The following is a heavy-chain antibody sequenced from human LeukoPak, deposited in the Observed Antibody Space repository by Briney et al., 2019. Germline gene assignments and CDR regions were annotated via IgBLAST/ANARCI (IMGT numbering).Heavy chain of an antibody. V-gene: IGHV1-8*03. Sequence: GASVKVSCKASGYTFTSYGINWVRQATGQGLEWMGWMNPNSGNTGYAQKFQGRVTITRNTSISTAYMELSSLRSEDTAVYYCARLTTVTTNDAFDIWGQGTMVTVSS. CDR1: GYTFTSYG. CDR3: ARLTTVTTNDAFDI. CDR2: MNPNSGNT. D-gene: IGHD4-17*01. J-gene: IGHJ3*02.